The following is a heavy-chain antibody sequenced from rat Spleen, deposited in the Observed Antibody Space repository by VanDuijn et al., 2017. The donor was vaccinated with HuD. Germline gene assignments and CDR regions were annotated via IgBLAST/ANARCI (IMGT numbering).Heavy chain of an antibody. CDR2: ITNAAGKV. J-gene: IGHJ2*01. Sequence: EVQLVESGGGLVQPGRSLKLSCTASGLSFSNYDMAWVRQAPTKGLEWVASITNAAGKVHYPDSVKGRFTISRDNAKSTLYLQMNSLRSEDTATYYCSRGGATRFDYWGQGVMVTVSS. CDR1: GLSFSNYD. D-gene: IGHD1-11*01. CDR3: SRGGATRFDY. V-gene: IGHV5-25*01.